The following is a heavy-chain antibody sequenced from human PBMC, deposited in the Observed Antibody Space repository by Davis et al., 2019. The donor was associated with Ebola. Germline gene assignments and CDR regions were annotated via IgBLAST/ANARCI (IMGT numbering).Heavy chain of an antibody. Sequence: ASVKVSCKASVYTLTSYGISWVRQAPGQGLEWMGWISAYNGNTNYAQKLQGRVTMTTDTPTSTAYMELRSLRSEETAVYYCARGGYCSGGSCYNYYYYYGLDVWGQGTTVTVSS. V-gene: IGHV1-18*01. D-gene: IGHD2-15*01. J-gene: IGHJ6*02. CDR1: VYTLTSYG. CDR2: ISAYNGNT. CDR3: ARGGYCSGGSCYNYYYYYGLDV.